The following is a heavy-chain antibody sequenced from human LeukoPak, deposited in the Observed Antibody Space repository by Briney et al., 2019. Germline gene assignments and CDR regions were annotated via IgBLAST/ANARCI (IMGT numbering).Heavy chain of an antibody. J-gene: IGHJ5*02. CDR3: AKARASTPTRKNSVVVPAAMVVVAVAGAGVNWFDP. D-gene: IGHD2-2*01. CDR2: IYSGGST. V-gene: IGHV3-53*01. Sequence: GGSLRLSCAASGFTVSSNYMSWVRQAPGKGLEWVSVIYSGGSTYYADSVKGRFTISRDNSKNTLYLQMNSLRAEDTAVYYCAKARASTPTRKNSVVVPAAMVVVAVAGAGVNWFDPWGQGTLVTVSS. CDR1: GFTVSSNY.